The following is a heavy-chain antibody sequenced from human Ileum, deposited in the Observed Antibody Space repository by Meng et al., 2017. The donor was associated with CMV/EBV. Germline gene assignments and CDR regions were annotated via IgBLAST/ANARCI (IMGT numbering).Heavy chain of an antibody. D-gene: IGHD3-3*01. Sequence: SGSYYWSWIRQPPGKGLEWIGYVYYSGSTDYNHSLKNRVTISVDTSKNQFSLKLSSVTAADTAVYYCARAPNYDFWSGSPTRGWFDPWGQGTLVTVSS. CDR1: SGSYY. CDR2: VYYSGST. CDR3: ARAPNYDFWSGSPTRGWFDP. J-gene: IGHJ5*02. V-gene: IGHV4-61*01.